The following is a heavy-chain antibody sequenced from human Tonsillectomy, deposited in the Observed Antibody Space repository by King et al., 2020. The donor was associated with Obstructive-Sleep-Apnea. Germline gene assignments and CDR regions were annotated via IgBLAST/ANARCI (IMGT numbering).Heavy chain of an antibody. D-gene: IGHD2-21*01. Sequence: VQLVESGGVVVRPGGSVRLSCAASGFMFDDFAMHWVRQAPGKGLEWVSLITSDGGNAYYADSLKGRFTISRDNSRNSVYLQMNSLRVEDTALYYCAKDRGAYCGAKCYSLDYWGQGTLVTVSS. J-gene: IGHJ4*02. CDR1: GFMFDDFA. CDR2: ITSDGGNA. V-gene: IGHV3-43D*03. CDR3: AKDRGAYCGAKCYSLDY.